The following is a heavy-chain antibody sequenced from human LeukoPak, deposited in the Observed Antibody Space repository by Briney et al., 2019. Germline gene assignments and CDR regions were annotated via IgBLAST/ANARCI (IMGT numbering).Heavy chain of an antibody. V-gene: IGHV4-34*01. CDR1: GGSLSGYY. CDR2: INHSGST. D-gene: IGHD3-22*01. CDR3: ATRGDYYDSSGYYYAAFDY. J-gene: IGHJ4*02. Sequence: SETLSLTCAVYGGSLSGYYWSWIRQPPGKGLEWIGEINHSGSTNYNPSLKSRVTISVDTSKNQFSLKLSSVTAADTAVYYCATRGDYYDSSGYYYAAFDYWGQGTLVTVSS.